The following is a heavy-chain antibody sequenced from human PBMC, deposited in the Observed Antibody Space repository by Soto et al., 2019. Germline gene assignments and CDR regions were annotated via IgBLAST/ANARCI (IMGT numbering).Heavy chain of an antibody. CDR1: GGSISSSSYY. CDR2: IYYSGST. V-gene: IGHV4-39*01. J-gene: IGHJ4*02. D-gene: IGHD6-13*01. Sequence: PSETLSLTCTVSGGSISSSSYYWGWIRQPPGKGLEWIGSIYYSGSTYYNPSLKSRVTISVDTSKNQFSLKLSSVNAADTAVYYCARRPYSSSWYFDYWGQVTLVTVSS. CDR3: ARRPYSSSWYFDY.